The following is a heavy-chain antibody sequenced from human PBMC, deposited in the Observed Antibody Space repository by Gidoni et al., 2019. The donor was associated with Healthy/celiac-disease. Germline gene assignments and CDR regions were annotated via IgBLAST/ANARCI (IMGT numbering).Heavy chain of an antibody. V-gene: IGHV5-10-1*01. CDR3: ARHSGGAVAGTIK. Sequence: WMGRIDPSDSYTNYSPSFQGHVTISADKSISTAYLQWSSLKASDTAMYYCARHSGGAVAGTIKWGQGTLVTVSS. J-gene: IGHJ4*02. CDR2: IDPSDSYT. D-gene: IGHD6-19*01.